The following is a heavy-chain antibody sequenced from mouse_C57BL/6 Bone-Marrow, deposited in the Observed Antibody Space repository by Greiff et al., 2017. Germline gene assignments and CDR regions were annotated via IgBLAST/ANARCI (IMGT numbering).Heavy chain of an antibody. CDR3: ARNYGSSYDY. V-gene: IGHV1-81*01. Sequence: VKLVESGAELARPGASVKLSCKASGYTFTSYGIRWVKQRTGQGLEWIGEIYPRSGNTYYNEKFTGKATLTADKSSRTAYMELRSLTSEDSAVDFCARNYGSSYDYWGQGTTLTVSS. J-gene: IGHJ2*01. D-gene: IGHD1-1*01. CDR1: GYTFTSYG. CDR2: IYPRSGNT.